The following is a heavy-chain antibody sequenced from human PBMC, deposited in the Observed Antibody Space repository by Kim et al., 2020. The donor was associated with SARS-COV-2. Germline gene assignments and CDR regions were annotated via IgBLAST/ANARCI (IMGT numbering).Heavy chain of an antibody. Sequence: GESLKISCKNSGNSFDNNWIGWVRQVPGKGLDWMGIVSLSHSQIIYSPSFQGQVTISADKSISTAYLQWSSLKASDTAMYYCGHIRQGLWWVFDSWGQGSLVTVSS. V-gene: IGHV5-51*01. CDR1: GNSFDNNW. D-gene: IGHD3-10*01. CDR3: GHIRQGLWWVFDS. J-gene: IGHJ4*02. CDR2: VSLSHSQI.